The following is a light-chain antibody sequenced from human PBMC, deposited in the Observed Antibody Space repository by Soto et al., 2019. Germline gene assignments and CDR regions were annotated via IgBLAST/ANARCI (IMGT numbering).Light chain of an antibody. CDR3: QQYGSSPFT. CDR1: QSVSSTY. Sequence: EIVLMQSPGTLSVSPGERATLSCRASQSVSSTYLAWYQQKPGQAPRLVIYGVSSRATGIPDRFSGSGSGTDFTLTISRLEPEDFAVYYCQQYGSSPFTFGPGTKVDIK. V-gene: IGKV3-20*01. J-gene: IGKJ3*01. CDR2: GVS.